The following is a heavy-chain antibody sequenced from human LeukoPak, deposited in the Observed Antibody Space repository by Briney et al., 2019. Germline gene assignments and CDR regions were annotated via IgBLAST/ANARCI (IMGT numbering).Heavy chain of an antibody. CDR1: GGSISSYY. J-gene: IGHJ5*02. CDR3: ARGSNTAYNWFDP. Sequence: WETLSLTCSVCGGSISSYYWRWIRQPPGKGLEGIGYIYYSGSTNYNPSLKSRVTISVDTSKNQFSLKLSSVTAADTAVYYCARGSNTAYNWFDPWGQGTLVTVSS. CDR2: IYYSGST. V-gene: IGHV4-59*01. D-gene: IGHD5-18*01.